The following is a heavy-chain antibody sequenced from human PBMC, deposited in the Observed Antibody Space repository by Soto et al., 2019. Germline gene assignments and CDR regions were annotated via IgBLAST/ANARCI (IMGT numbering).Heavy chain of an antibody. D-gene: IGHD3-22*01. CDR3: ARGDYYDIHDY. CDR1: GYTFTGYA. J-gene: IGHJ4*02. V-gene: IGHV1-3*01. Sequence: QVQLVQFGAEVKKPGASVKVSCKASGYTFTGYAIHWVRQAPGQRLEWMGWINAGNGNTKYSQKFQGRVTITRDTSASTAYMELSSLRSEDTAVYYCARGDYYDIHDYWGQGTLVTVSS. CDR2: INAGNGNT.